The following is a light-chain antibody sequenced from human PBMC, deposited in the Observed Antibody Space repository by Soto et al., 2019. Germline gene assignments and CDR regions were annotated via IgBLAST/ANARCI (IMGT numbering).Light chain of an antibody. CDR3: QQYNSYTFT. J-gene: IGKJ4*01. Sequence: DIQMTQSPSTLSASVGDRVTITCRASQSISSWLAWYQQKPGKAPKLLIYDASSLESGVPSRFSGSGSGTEFTLTISSLQPDDFATYYCQQYNSYTFTSGGGTKVEIK. CDR2: DAS. CDR1: QSISSW. V-gene: IGKV1-5*01.